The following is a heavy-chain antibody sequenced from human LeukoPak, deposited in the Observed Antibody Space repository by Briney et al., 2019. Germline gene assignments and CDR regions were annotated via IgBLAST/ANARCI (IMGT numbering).Heavy chain of an antibody. CDR3: ARSSGVYDILTGYYNPPSGFDY. V-gene: IGHV4-34*01. J-gene: IGHJ4*02. CDR2: INHSGST. Sequence: TSETLSLTCAVYGGAFSGYYWSWIRQPPGKGLEWIGEINHSGSTYYNPSLKSRVTISADTSKNQFSLNLSSVTAADTAVYYCARSSGVYDILTGYYNPPSGFDYWGQGTLVTVSS. CDR1: GGAFSGYY. D-gene: IGHD3-9*01.